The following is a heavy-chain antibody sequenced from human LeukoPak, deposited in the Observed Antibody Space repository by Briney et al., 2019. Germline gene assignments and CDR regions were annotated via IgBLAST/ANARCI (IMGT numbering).Heavy chain of an antibody. CDR2: ISGSGGST. V-gene: IGHV3-23*01. CDR1: GFTFSSYG. CDR3: AKGPYIVVVVAAGGPFDP. Sequence: GGSLRLSCAASGFTFSSYGMSWVRQAPGMGLEWVSAISGSGGSTYYADSVKGRFTISRDNSKNTLYLQMNSLRTEDTAVYYCAKGPYIVVVVAAGGPFDPWGQGTLVTVSS. J-gene: IGHJ5*02. D-gene: IGHD2-15*01.